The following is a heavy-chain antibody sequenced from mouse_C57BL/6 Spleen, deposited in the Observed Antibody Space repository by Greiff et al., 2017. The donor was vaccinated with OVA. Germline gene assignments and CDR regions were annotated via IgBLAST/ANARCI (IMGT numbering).Heavy chain of an antibody. V-gene: IGHV14-1*01. CDR3: TTDDYDEAMDY. CDR2: LDPEDGDT. J-gene: IGHJ4*01. Sequence: EVKLQESGAELVRPGASVKLSCTASGFNIKDYYMHWVKQRPEQGLEWIGRLDPEDGDTEYAPKFQGKATMTADTSSNTAYLQLSSLTSEDTAVYYCTTDDYDEAMDYWGQGTSVTVSS. CDR1: GFNIKDYY. D-gene: IGHD2-4*01.